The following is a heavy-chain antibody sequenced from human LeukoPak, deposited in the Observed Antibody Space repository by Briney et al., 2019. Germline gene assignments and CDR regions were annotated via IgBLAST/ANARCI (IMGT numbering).Heavy chain of an antibody. CDR3: VRIPNNAGFPNWFDP. D-gene: IGHD3-9*01. Sequence: GGSLGLSCAASGFSFTYSTMNWVRLAPGKGLEWVSSITSSSGNIYYSDSVRGRFTVSRDNAKKSLYLQMSSLIADDSAVYYCVRIPNNAGFPNWFDPGGQGTLVSVSS. V-gene: IGHV3-21*04. J-gene: IGHJ5*02. CDR2: ITSSSGNI. CDR1: GFSFTYST.